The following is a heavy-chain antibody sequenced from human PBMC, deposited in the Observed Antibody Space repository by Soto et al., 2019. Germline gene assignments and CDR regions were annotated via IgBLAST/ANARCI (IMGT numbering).Heavy chain of an antibody. J-gene: IGHJ5*02. D-gene: IGHD3-10*01. CDR2: VDYSGYT. CDR3: ARGVSSSYWFDP. Sequence: SGTLSLTCTGSGGSFRPFFWSWIRQPPGKRLEWIGYVDYSGYTAYNPSLRSRVNMSLDTSQSQFSLQLSSVTPADTAVYYCARGVSSSYWFDPWGQGTQVT. V-gene: IGHV4-59*13. CDR1: GGSFRPFF.